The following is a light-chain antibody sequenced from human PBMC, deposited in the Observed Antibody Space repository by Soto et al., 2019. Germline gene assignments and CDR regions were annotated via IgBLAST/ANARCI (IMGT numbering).Light chain of an antibody. CDR1: QSVSSTY. CDR2: GAS. J-gene: IGKJ1*01. CDR3: QEYGSSPKT. Sequence: DIVLNQSPGALSLYPGETATLSCRASQSVSSTYLAWYQQKPGQAPRLLISGASSRATGIPDRFSGSGSGTDFTLTITRLEPEDFAVYYCQEYGSSPKTFCQGTNVDI. V-gene: IGKV3-20*01.